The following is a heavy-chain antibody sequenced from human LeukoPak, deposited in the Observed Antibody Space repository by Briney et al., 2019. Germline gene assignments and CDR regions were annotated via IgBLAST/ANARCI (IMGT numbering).Heavy chain of an antibody. CDR3: ATPPTIHGY. Sequence: GGSLSLSCAASGFTFSSYWMHWVRQAPGKGLVWVSRINGDGSSTSYADSVKGRFTISRDNAKNTLYLQMNSLRAEDTAVYYCATPPTIHGYWGQGTLVTVSS. CDR1: GFTFSSYW. D-gene: IGHD2-2*02. CDR2: INGDGSST. V-gene: IGHV3-74*01. J-gene: IGHJ4*02.